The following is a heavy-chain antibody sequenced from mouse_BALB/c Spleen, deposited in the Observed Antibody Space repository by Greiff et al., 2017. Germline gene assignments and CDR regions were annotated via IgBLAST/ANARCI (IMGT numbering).Heavy chain of an antibody. J-gene: IGHJ4*01. Sequence: VQLQQPGAELVKPGASVKLSCKASGYTFTSYWMHWVKQRPGQGLEWIGEIDPSDSYTNYNQKFKGKATLTVDKSSSTAYMQLSSLTSEDSAVYYCARLVYYGSSYVNYAMDYWGQGTSVTVSS. CDR3: ARLVYYGSSYVNYAMDY. CDR1: GYTFTSYW. CDR2: IDPSDSYT. V-gene: IGHV1-69*02. D-gene: IGHD1-1*01.